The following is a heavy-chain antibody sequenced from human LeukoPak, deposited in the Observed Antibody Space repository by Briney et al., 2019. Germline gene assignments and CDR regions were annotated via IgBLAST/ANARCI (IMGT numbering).Heavy chain of an antibody. CDR2: INPNSGGT. CDR1: GYIFTDYY. Sequence: ASVKVSCKASGYIFTDYYMHWVRQAPGQGLEWMGWINPNSGGTNYAQKFQGRVTMTRDTSISTAYMELSRLRSDDAAVYYCARAISGNYYDYWGQGTLVAVSS. D-gene: IGHD1-26*01. CDR3: ARAISGNYYDY. J-gene: IGHJ4*02. V-gene: IGHV1-2*02.